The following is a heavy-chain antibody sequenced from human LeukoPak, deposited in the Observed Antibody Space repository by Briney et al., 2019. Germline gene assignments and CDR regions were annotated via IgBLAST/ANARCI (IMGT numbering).Heavy chain of an antibody. CDR3: AKQPTVVNGRDY. CDR2: ISGSGGST. D-gene: IGHD4-23*01. J-gene: IGHJ4*02. CDR1: GFTFSSYA. V-gene: IGHV3-23*01. Sequence: GGSLRLSCAASGFTFSSYAMSWVRQAPGKGLEWVSAISGSGGSTYYADSVKGRFTISRDNSKNTLYLQVNSLRAEDTAVYYCAKQPTVVNGRDYWGQGTLVTVSS.